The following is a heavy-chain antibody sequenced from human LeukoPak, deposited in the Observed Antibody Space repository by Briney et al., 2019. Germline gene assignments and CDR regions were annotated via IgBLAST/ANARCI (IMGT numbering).Heavy chain of an antibody. V-gene: IGHV6-1*01. Sequence: SQTRSLTCAISGDSVYSNSAAWNWIRQSPSRGLEWLERTYYRSKWYNDYAVSVKSRITINPDTSKNQFSLQLNSVTPEDTAVYYCARDQAAGADNWFDPWGQGTLVTVSS. CDR1: GDSVYSNSAA. D-gene: IGHD6-19*01. CDR2: TYYRSKWYN. CDR3: ARDQAAGADNWFDP. J-gene: IGHJ5*02.